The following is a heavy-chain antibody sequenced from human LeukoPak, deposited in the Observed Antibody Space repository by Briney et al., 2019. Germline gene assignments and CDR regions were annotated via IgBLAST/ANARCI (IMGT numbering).Heavy chain of an antibody. Sequence: QTGGSLRLSCAASAFTFSDYGMHWVRQAPGKGPEWVAAIWYDGGNKYYADSVKGRFTISRDNSKNTLYLQMNSLRAEDTAVYYCAKDLYSGSYYERGGYYFDYWGQGTLVTVSS. CDR2: IWYDGGNK. V-gene: IGHV3-33*06. D-gene: IGHD1-26*01. CDR3: AKDLYSGSYYERGGYYFDY. CDR1: AFTFSDYG. J-gene: IGHJ4*02.